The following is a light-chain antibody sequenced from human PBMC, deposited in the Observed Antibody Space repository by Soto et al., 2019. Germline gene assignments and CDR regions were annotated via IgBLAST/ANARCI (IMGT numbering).Light chain of an antibody. J-gene: IGKJ1*01. CDR3: QQYGSSPEA. Sequence: IVLTHAPGTLSLSLCERGTLSYSASQSVSSNLAWYQQKPGQAPRPLIYGASSRATGIPDRFSGSGSGTDFTLTISRLEPEDFQVYYCQQYGSSPEAFGQGTKVDIK. CDR2: GAS. CDR1: QSVSSN. V-gene: IGKV3-20*01.